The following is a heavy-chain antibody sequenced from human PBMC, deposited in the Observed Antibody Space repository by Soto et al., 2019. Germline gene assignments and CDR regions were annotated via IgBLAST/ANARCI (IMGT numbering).Heavy chain of an antibody. CDR2: ISWTGSFV. CDR1: GFNFDDHA. D-gene: IGHD1-1*01. CDR3: TRDIFRTITTIDY. Sequence: EVQLVESGGGLVQPGRSLRLSCAASGFNFDDHAMNWVRQVPGKGLEWVSGISWTGSFVGYADSLKGRFTISRDNAKNSLFLQMDRLRPEDTAFYYCTRDIFRTITTIDYWGQGTLVTVSS. V-gene: IGHV3-9*01. J-gene: IGHJ4*02.